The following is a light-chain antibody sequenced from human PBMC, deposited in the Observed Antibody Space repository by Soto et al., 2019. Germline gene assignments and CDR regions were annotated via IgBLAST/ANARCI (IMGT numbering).Light chain of an antibody. Sequence: DLPMTQSQSSLSASVGDTVTISCRAGQRISTFLNWYQQKPGKAPKLLIYAASSLQSGVPSRFTGSGSGTDFTLAISSLQPEDFATYYGQQSYSAPLTFGGGTKLEIK. CDR3: QQSYSAPLT. V-gene: IGKV1-39*01. CDR2: AAS. CDR1: QRISTF. J-gene: IGKJ4*01.